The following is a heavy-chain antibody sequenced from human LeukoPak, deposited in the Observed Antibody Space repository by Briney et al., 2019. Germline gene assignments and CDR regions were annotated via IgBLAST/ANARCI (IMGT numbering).Heavy chain of an antibody. Sequence: PGGSLRLSCAASGFNFNTYDMNWVRQAPGRGLQWVSYISSSTSSVYYEDSVKGRFTISRDNAKNSLYLQMNSLRDDDTAVYYCARDTYADYWDMDVWGPGTTVTVSS. CDR1: GFNFNTYD. D-gene: IGHD2-2*01. V-gene: IGHV3-21*01. CDR3: ARDTYADYWDMDV. J-gene: IGHJ6*02. CDR2: ISSSTSSV.